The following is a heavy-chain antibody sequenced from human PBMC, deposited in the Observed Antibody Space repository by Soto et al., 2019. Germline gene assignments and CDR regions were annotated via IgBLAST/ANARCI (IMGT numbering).Heavy chain of an antibody. Sequence: SETLSLTCTVSGYSISSGYHWAWIRQPPGKGLEWLGSVHYSGDTYYNPSLKSRLTISVDKSKNQFSLNLSSVTAADTAVYYCARQDRVVAEGRWFDPWGQGTLVTVSS. V-gene: IGHV4-38-2*02. CDR3: ARQDRVVAEGRWFDP. D-gene: IGHD2-15*01. CDR2: VHYSGDT. J-gene: IGHJ5*02. CDR1: GYSISSGYH.